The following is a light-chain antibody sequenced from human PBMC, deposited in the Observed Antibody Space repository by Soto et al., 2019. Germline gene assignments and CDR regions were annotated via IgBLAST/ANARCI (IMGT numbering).Light chain of an antibody. CDR2: EVS. V-gene: IGLV2-14*01. Sequence: QSALTQPASVSGSPGQSITISCTGTSRDVGAYSYVSWYQQHPGKAPKLLIYEVSTRPSGVSDRFSGSKSGNTASLTISGLQAADEADYYCSSDTSTSTSSATVVFGGGTKLTVL. CDR3: SSDTSTSTSSATVV. CDR1: SRDVGAYSY. J-gene: IGLJ2*01.